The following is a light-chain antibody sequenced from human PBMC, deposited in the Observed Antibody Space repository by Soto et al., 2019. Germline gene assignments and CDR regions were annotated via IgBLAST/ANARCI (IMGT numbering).Light chain of an antibody. J-gene: IGKJ3*01. Sequence: EIVMTQSPGTLSVAPGEGATLSCRASQSVNTNLAGYQQQPRHAPSLLIYGASTRATCIPARFSGSGSGTEFTLTLSCLQSEDCALYYYQHYSSWPTFGPGTKVDIK. CDR2: GAS. CDR3: QHYSSWPT. CDR1: QSVNTN. V-gene: IGKV3-15*01.